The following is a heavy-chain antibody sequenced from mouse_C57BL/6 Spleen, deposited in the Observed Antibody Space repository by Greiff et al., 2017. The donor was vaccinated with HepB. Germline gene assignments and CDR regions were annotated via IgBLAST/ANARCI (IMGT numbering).Heavy chain of an antibody. Sequence: EVHLVESGGGLVKPGGSLKLSCAASGFTFSSYAMSWVRQTPEKRLEWVATISDGGSYTYYPDNVKGRFTISRDNAKNNLYLQMSHLKSEDTAMYYCARDEGGTRVMDYWGQGTSVTVSS. CDR3: ARDEGGTRVMDY. J-gene: IGHJ4*01. CDR2: ISDGGSYT. CDR1: GFTFSSYA. V-gene: IGHV5-4*01. D-gene: IGHD4-1*01.